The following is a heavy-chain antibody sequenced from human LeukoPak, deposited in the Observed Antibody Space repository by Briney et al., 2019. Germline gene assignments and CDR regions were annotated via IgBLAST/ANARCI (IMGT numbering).Heavy chain of an antibody. V-gene: IGHV3-23*01. CDR2: IGEAGGTT. Sequence: GGSLRLSCAGSGFTFSSYAMSWVRQAPGKGLEWVSAIGEAGGTTYDADSVKGRFTISRDNSKSTLYLQMNSLRAEDTAVYYCAKDTSIGRYCTNGVCSAFDYWGQGTLVTVPS. CDR1: GFTFSSYA. D-gene: IGHD2-8*01. J-gene: IGHJ4*02. CDR3: AKDTSIGRYCTNGVCSAFDY.